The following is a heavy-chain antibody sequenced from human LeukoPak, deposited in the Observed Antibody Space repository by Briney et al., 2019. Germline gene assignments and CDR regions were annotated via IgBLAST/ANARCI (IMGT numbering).Heavy chain of an antibody. D-gene: IGHD1-26*01. Sequence: ASVKVSCKASGYTFTSYDINWVRQATGQGLEWMGWMNPNSGNTGYPQKFQGRVTMTRNTSISTAYMELSSLRSEDTAVYYCARGSWELLLGYFDYWGQGTLVTVSS. J-gene: IGHJ4*02. CDR1: GYTFTSYD. CDR2: MNPNSGNT. V-gene: IGHV1-8*01. CDR3: ARGSWELLLGYFDY.